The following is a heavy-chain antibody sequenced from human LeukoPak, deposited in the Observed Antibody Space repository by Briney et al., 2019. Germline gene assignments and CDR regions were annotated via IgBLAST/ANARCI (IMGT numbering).Heavy chain of an antibody. Sequence: GGSLRLSCAASGFTFSNYAMSWVRQAPGKGLEWVSAVSGSGDSTYYADSVKGRFTFSRDNSKNTLYLQMNNLRAEDTAVYYCAKLGYCSSISCPNFDYWGQGTLVTVSS. V-gene: IGHV3-23*01. CDR2: VSGSGDST. CDR3: AKLGYCSSISCPNFDY. J-gene: IGHJ4*02. D-gene: IGHD2-2*01. CDR1: GFTFSNYA.